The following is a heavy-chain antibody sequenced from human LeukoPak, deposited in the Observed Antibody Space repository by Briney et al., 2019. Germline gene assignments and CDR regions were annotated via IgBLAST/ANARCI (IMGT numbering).Heavy chain of an antibody. Sequence: GGSLRLSCAASGFTFSSYAMSWVRQAPGKGLEWVSAISGSGGSTYYADSVKGRFTISGDNSKNTLYLQMNSLRAEDTAVYYCAKATDRRVAGVLDYWGQGTLVTVSS. D-gene: IGHD6-19*01. J-gene: IGHJ4*02. V-gene: IGHV3-23*01. CDR2: ISGSGGST. CDR1: GFTFSSYA. CDR3: AKATDRRVAGVLDY.